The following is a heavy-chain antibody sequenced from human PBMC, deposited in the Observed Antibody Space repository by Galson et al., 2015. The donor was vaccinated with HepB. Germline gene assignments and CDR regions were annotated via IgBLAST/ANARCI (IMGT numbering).Heavy chain of an antibody. J-gene: IGHJ4*02. V-gene: IGHV4-39*01. CDR3: ARLLRGVMPFDY. D-gene: IGHD3-16*01. Sequence: SETLSLTCTVSGGSISSSSYYWGWIRQPPGKGLEWIGSIYYSGSTYYNPSLKSRVTISVDTSKNQFSLKLSSVTAADTAVYYCARLLRGVMPFDYWGQGTLVTVSS. CDR1: GGSISSSSYY. CDR2: IYYSGST.